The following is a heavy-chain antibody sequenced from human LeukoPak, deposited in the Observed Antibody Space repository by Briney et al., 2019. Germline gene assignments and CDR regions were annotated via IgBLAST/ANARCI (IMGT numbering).Heavy chain of an antibody. Sequence: GASVKVSCKASGYTFTNYYMHWVRRAPGQGLEWMGIINPSGGSTSYAQKFQGRVTMTRDTSTSTVYMELSSLRSEDTAVYYCARASRTGGFDYWGQGTLVTVSS. CDR3: ARASRTGGFDY. V-gene: IGHV1-46*01. CDR2: INPSGGST. CDR1: GYTFTNYY. J-gene: IGHJ4*02. D-gene: IGHD3/OR15-3a*01.